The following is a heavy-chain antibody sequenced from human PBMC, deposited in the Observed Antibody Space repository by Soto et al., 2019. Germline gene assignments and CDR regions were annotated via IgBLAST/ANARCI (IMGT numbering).Heavy chain of an antibody. CDR2: IYYSGST. CDR3: ARHVRDCSSTSCPFDY. Sequence: SETLSLTCTVSGGSISSYYWSWIRQPPGKGLEWIGYIYYSGSTNYNPSLKSRVTISVDTSKNQFSLKLSSVTAADTAVYYCARHVRDCSSTSCPFDYWGQGTLVTVSS. D-gene: IGHD2-2*01. J-gene: IGHJ4*02. CDR1: GGSISSYY. V-gene: IGHV4-59*08.